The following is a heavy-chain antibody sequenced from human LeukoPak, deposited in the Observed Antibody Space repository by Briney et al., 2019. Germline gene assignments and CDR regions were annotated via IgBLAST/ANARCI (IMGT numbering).Heavy chain of an antibody. J-gene: IGHJ4*02. CDR3: ARVKTGLFDF. V-gene: IGHV6-1*01. CDR1: GDIVSNNIAA. Sequence: SQTLSLTCAISGDIVSNNIAAWTWIRQSPSRGLEWLGRTYYRSKWYNDYAVSVRGRITVNPDTSKNQFSLQLNSVTPEDTAVYYCARVKTGLFDFWGQGTLVTVSS. D-gene: IGHD1-1*01. CDR2: TYYRSKWYN.